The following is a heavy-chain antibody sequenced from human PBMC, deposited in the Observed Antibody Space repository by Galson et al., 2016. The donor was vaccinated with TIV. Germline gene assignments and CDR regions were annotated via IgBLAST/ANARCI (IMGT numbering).Heavy chain of an antibody. CDR2: INPLFGTA. D-gene: IGHD5-18*01. J-gene: IGHJ6*02. Sequence: SVKVSCKASGGTFSTSVFNWLRQAPGRGLEWMGVINPLFGTANYAQTFQGRLTITAEESTSTAHMELRSLRSEDTAVYFCATDRKTALDTHPYYYGMDVWGQGTTVTVSS. CDR1: GGTFSTSV. V-gene: IGHV1-69*13. CDR3: ATDRKTALDTHPYYYGMDV.